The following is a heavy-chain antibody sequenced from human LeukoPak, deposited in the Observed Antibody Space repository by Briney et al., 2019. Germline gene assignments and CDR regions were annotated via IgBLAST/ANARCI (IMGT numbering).Heavy chain of an antibody. V-gene: IGHV1-2*02. D-gene: IGHD1-26*01. J-gene: IGHJ4*02. CDR2: INPNSGGT. Sequence: ASVKVSCKASGYTFTGYYMHWVRQAPGQGLEGMGWINPNSGGTNYAQKFQGRVTMTRDTSISTAYMELSRLRSDDTAVYYCARERGGSYIDFDYWGQGTLVTVSS. CDR3: ARERGGSYIDFDY. CDR1: GYTFTGYY.